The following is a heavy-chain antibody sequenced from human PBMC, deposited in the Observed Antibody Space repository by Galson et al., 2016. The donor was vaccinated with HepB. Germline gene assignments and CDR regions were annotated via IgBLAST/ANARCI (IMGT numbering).Heavy chain of an antibody. J-gene: IGHJ4*02. Sequence: SETLSLTCAVYGGSFSGYSWSWIRQPPGKGLEWIGEINHSGSTNYNPSLKSRVTISVDTSKNQFSLKLSSVTAADTAVYYCARKAGAFGYWGQGTLVTVSS. CDR1: GGSFSGYS. D-gene: IGHD3-10*01. V-gene: IGHV4-34*01. CDR3: ARKAGAFGY. CDR2: INHSGST.